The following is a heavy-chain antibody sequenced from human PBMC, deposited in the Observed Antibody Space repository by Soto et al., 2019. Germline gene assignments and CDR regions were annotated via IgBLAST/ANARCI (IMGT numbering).Heavy chain of an antibody. D-gene: IGHD2-2*01. CDR2: IIQSGET. CDR1: GFTFSAYT. V-gene: IGHV3-23*01. Sequence: EVLLLESGGGLVRSGGSLRLTCATSGFTFSAYTFSWVRQAPGAGLEWVSAIIQSGETFYADSVKGRFSISRDDSNNMLYLQMHSLRADDTAVYYCAKDRQPDGLWPFDHRGQGALVTVSS. J-gene: IGHJ4*02. CDR3: AKDRQPDGLWPFDH.